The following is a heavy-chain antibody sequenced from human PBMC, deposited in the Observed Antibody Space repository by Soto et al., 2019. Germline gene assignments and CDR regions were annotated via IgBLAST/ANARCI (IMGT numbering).Heavy chain of an antibody. CDR2: IIPILGIA. V-gene: IGHV1-69*02. Sequence: QVQLVQSGAEVKKPGSSVKVSCKASGGTFSSYTISWVRQAPGQGLEWMGRIIPILGIANYAQKFQGRVTITADESPSTAYMELSSLSAEDPAVDYCARGEGDRDFDYWGQGSLVTVSS. D-gene: IGHD3-16*01. J-gene: IGHJ4*02. CDR3: ARGEGDRDFDY. CDR1: GGTFSSYT.